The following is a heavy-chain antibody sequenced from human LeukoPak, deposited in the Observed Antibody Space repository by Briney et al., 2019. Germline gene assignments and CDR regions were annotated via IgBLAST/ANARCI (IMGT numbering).Heavy chain of an antibody. CDR2: INPSGGST. J-gene: IGHJ3*02. Sequence: ASVKVSCKASGYTFTSYYMHWVRQAPGQGLEWMGIINPSGGSTSYAQKFQGRVTMTRDTSTSTVYMELSSLRSEDTAVYYCAREYCSGGSCYSRGAFDIWGQGTMVTVSS. CDR1: GYTFTSYY. V-gene: IGHV1-46*01. CDR3: AREYCSGGSCYSRGAFDI. D-gene: IGHD2-15*01.